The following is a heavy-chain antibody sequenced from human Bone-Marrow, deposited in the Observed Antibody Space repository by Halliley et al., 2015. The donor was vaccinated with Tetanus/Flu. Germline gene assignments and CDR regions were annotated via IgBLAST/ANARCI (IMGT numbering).Heavy chain of an antibody. CDR2: LYHSGTI. CDR3: ARGPAEAEMATIHFAY. CDR1: GYSFSSGYY. J-gene: IGHJ4*02. Sequence: TLSLTCAVSGYSFSSGYYWGWIRQPPGKGLEWIGSLYHSGTIYYNPSLQSRVTISVDTSKNQFSLKLSSVTAADTAVYYCARGPAEAEMATIHFAYWGQGTLVTVSS. D-gene: IGHD6-19*01. V-gene: IGHV4-38-2*01.